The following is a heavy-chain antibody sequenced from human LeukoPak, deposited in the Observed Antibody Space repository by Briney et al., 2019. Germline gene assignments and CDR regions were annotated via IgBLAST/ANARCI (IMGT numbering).Heavy chain of an antibody. D-gene: IGHD2-2*01. CDR2: ISSSGSTI. J-gene: IGHJ4*02. V-gene: IGHV3-11*04. CDR1: GFTFSDYY. CDR3: ARSILPAANAIDY. Sequence: PGGSLRLSCAASGFTFSDYYMNWIRQAPGKGLEWVSYISSSGSTISYADSVKGRFTVSRDNAKNSLYLQTNSLRAEDTAVYYCARSILPAANAIDYWGQGTLVTVSS.